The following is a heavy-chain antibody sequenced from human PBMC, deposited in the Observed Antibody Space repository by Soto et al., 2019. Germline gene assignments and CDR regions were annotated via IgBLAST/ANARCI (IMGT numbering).Heavy chain of an antibody. V-gene: IGHV2-5*01. CDR2: IFWNDDK. J-gene: IGHJ4*02. D-gene: IGHD2-21*01. CDR3: ARRGEKASQPFDS. Sequence: QITLKESGPTLVKPTQPLTLTCAFSGFSLSTSGVGVGWIRQPPGKALEWLAGIFWNDDKRYSPSVKSRLTITKDTTRNQVVLTMTNMDPVDTGTDYCARRGEKASQPFDSWGQGSLVTVS. CDR1: GFSLSTSGVG.